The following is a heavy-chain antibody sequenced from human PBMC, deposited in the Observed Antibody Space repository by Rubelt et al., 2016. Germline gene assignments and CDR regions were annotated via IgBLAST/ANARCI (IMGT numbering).Heavy chain of an antibody. Sequence: QVQLQESGPGLVKPSGTLSLTCTVSGGSISSSSYYWGWIRQPPGKGLEWIGSIYYSGSTYYNPSLKGRVTISVDTSKNQFSLKLSSVTAADTAVYYCARKEGLGWFDPWGQGTLVTVSS. D-gene: IGHD6-19*01. CDR3: ARKEGLGWFDP. V-gene: IGHV4-39*01. CDR1: GGSISSSSYY. J-gene: IGHJ5*02. CDR2: IYYSGST.